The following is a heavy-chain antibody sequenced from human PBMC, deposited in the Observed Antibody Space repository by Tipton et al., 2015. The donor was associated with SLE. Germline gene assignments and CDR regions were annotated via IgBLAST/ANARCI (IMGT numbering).Heavy chain of an antibody. Sequence: TLSLTCTASGGSISFDYWSWIRQSAGRGLEWIGRIYSSGDRDYNPSLRSRVTMSIDASQNRVSLRLKSVSAADTAVYYCAREVRGVIIEYFDYWGQGALVTVSS. CDR3: AREVRGVIIEYFDY. CDR2: IYSSGDR. V-gene: IGHV4-4*07. CDR1: GGSISFDY. J-gene: IGHJ4*02. D-gene: IGHD3-10*01.